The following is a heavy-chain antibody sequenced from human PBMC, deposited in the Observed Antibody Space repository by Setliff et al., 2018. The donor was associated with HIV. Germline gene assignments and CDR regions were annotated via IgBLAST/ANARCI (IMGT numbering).Heavy chain of an antibody. CDR3: VKEYHTAATDTRVANYFDY. CDR2: IIPIFGTA. CDR1: GGTFSSYA. D-gene: IGHD6-13*01. Sequence: ASVKVSCKASGGTFSSYAISWVRQAPGQGLEWMGGIIPIFGTANYAQKFQGRVTMTRDTSTSTVYMELRSLRSEDTAIYYCVKEYHTAATDTRVANYFDYWGQGTLVTVSS. V-gene: IGHV1-69*05. J-gene: IGHJ4*02.